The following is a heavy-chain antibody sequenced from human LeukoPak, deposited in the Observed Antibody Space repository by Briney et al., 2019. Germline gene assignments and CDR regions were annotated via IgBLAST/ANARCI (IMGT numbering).Heavy chain of an antibody. CDR1: GFTFNSYW. J-gene: IGHJ5*02. CDR2: IKQDGSEK. Sequence: GGSLRLSCAASGFTFNSYWMSWVRQAPGKGLEWVANIKQDGSEKYYVDSVKSRFTISRDNAKNSLYLQMNSLRAEDTAVYYCARDKPVLRFLEWLTAWGQGTLVTVSS. V-gene: IGHV3-7*01. D-gene: IGHD3-3*01. CDR3: ARDKPVLRFLEWLTA.